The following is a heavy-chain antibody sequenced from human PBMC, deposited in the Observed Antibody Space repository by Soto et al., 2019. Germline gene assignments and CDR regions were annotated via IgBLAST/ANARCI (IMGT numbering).Heavy chain of an antibody. CDR1: GDSLTNNHW. J-gene: IGHJ4*02. V-gene: IGHV4-4*02. CDR3: VRDSRPGCSSINCYMH. Sequence: QLQLRESGPGLVQPSGTLSLTCDVSGDSLTNNHWWSWVRQAPGKGLEWIGEIWHTGRPNYNPSLKSRVAISIDRSKNKFSLKLSSVTAADTAVYYCVRDSRPGCSSINCYMHWGQGTLVTVSS. CDR2: IWHTGRP. D-gene: IGHD2-15*01.